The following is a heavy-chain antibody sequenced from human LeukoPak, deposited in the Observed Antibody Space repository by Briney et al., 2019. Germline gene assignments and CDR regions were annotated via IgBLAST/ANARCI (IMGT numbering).Heavy chain of an antibody. Sequence: PGGSLRLSCAASGFTFSSYWMHWVRQAPGQGLVWLSRLSTDGSSTDYADSVKGRFTISRGNAKNTLYLQMNSLRAEDTAVYYCARVSCDYTTCKYPFDYWGQGTLVTVSS. D-gene: IGHD3-3*01. CDR3: ARVSCDYTTCKYPFDY. V-gene: IGHV3-74*01. CDR2: LSTDGSST. CDR1: GFTFSSYW. J-gene: IGHJ4*02.